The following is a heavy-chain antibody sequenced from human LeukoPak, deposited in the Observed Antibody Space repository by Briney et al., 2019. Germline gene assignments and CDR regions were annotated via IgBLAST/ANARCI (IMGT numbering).Heavy chain of an antibody. CDR3: TRRYNYNSSGYYYVRDAFDI. CDR2: IRSKAYGGTT. V-gene: IGHV3-49*04. CDR1: GFTFGDYV. D-gene: IGHD3-22*01. J-gene: IGHJ3*02. Sequence: GGSLRLSCTASGFTFGDYVMSWVRQAPGKGLEWVGFIRSKAYGGTTKNAASVKGRFTISRDDSRSIAYLQMNSLKTEDTAVYYCTRRYNYNSSGYYYVRDAFDIWGQGTMVTVSS.